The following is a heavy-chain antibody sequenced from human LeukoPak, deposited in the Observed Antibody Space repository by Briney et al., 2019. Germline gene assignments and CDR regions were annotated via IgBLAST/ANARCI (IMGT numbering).Heavy chain of an antibody. Sequence: PSETLSLTCGVSGGSISGTNWWSCVRPPPGQGLEWIGKISLAGQTNYNPSLNGRVTMSLDKSSNQLSLNLTSVTAADTATYYCSRESGAFCPFGYWGQGTLVIVSS. CDR3: SRESGAFCPFGY. CDR1: GGSISGTNW. V-gene: IGHV4/OR15-8*02. J-gene: IGHJ4*02. CDR2: ISLAGQT. D-gene: IGHD1-26*01.